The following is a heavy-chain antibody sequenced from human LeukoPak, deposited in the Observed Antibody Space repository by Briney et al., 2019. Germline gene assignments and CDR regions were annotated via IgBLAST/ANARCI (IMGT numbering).Heavy chain of an antibody. J-gene: IGHJ5*02. CDR3: ARAFRMYALHNWFDP. D-gene: IGHD2-8*01. V-gene: IGHV4-34*01. CDR2: INHSGST. CDR1: GFTFSSYG. Sequence: GSLRLSCAASGFTFSSYGMSWIRQPPGKGLEWIGEINHSGSTNYNPSLKSRVTISVDTSKNQFSLKLSSVTAADTAVYYCARAFRMYALHNWFDPWGQGTLVTVSS.